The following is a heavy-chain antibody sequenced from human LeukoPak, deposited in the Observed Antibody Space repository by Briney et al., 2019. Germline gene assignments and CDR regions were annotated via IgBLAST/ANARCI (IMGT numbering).Heavy chain of an antibody. J-gene: IGHJ4*02. D-gene: IGHD1-26*01. V-gene: IGHV4-38-2*02. CDR1: GYSISSGYY. Sequence: SETLSLTCTVSGYSISSGYYWGWIRQPPGKGLEWIGSIYHSGSTYYNPSLKSRVTISVDTSKNQFSLKLSSVTAADTAVYYCARGPPPPWDLLGGVGRVTFYFDYWGQGTLVTVSS. CDR3: ARGPPPPWDLLGGVGRVTFYFDY. CDR2: IYHSGST.